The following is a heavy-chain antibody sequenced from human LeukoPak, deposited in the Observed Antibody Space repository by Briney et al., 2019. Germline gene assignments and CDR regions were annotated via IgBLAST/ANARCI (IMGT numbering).Heavy chain of an antibody. Sequence: GGSLRLSCAASGFSVSSNYMSWVRQPPGKGLEWVSVIYSGGSTYYADSVKGRFTISRDNSKNTLYLQMNSLRAEDTAVYYCARPTLGYDSSGYRDDAFDIWGQGTMVTVSS. CDR1: GFSVSSNY. V-gene: IGHV3-66*04. D-gene: IGHD3-22*01. J-gene: IGHJ3*02. CDR2: IYSGGST. CDR3: ARPTLGYDSSGYRDDAFDI.